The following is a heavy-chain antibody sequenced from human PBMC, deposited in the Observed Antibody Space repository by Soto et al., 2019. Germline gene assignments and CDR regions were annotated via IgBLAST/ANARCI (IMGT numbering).Heavy chain of an antibody. CDR3: ARAGGKYSSSWYPYYYYYYGMDV. Sequence: QVQLVQSGAEVKKPGASVKVSCKASGYTFTSYDINWVRQATGQGLEWMGWMNPNSGNTGYAQKCQGRGTRPRNTSISRAYMELSSLRSEDTAVYYCARAGGKYSSSWYPYYYYYYGMDVWGQGTTVTVSS. CDR1: GYTFTSYD. CDR2: MNPNSGNT. D-gene: IGHD6-13*01. V-gene: IGHV1-8*01. J-gene: IGHJ6*02.